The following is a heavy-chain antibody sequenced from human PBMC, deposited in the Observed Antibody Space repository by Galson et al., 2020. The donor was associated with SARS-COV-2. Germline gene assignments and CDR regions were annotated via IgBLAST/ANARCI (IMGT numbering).Heavy chain of an antibody. J-gene: IGHJ5*02. CDR2: IYISGST. V-gene: IGHV4-61*02. Sequence: SETLSLTCTVSGGSMYSGSDYWSWIRQPAGKGLEWIGRIYISGSTNYNPSLKSRATISVDMAKNHFSLKLSSVTAADTAVYYCARAGRVIDSSSPLRWFDPWGQGTLVTVSS. CDR3: ARAGRVIDSSSPLRWFDP. CDR1: GGSMYSGSDY. D-gene: IGHD3-22*01.